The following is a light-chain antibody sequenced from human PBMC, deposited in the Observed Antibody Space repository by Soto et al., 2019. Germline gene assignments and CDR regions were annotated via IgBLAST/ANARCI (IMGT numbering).Light chain of an antibody. Sequence: DIQITQSPSTLSASVGDRVAITCRASQSIGNWLAWYQQKPGKAPKLLIYKASSLESGVPTRFSGSGSGTEFTLTISSLQPDDFATYYCQQYNSYSTFGQGTNVDIK. J-gene: IGKJ1*01. CDR2: KAS. CDR3: QQYNSYST. V-gene: IGKV1-5*03. CDR1: QSIGNW.